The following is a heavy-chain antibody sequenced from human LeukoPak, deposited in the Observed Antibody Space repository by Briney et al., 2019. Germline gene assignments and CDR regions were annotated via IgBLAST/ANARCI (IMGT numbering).Heavy chain of an antibody. CDR1: GYTFTSYA. CDR2: INAGNGNT. J-gene: IGHJ5*02. D-gene: IGHD6-13*01. Sequence: ASVKVSCKASGYTFTSYAMHWVRQAPGQRLEWMGWINAGNGNTKYSQKFQGRVTITRDTSASTAYMELSSLRSEDTAVYYCARDPWQQLSRGGFDPWGQGTLVTVSS. V-gene: IGHV1-3*01. CDR3: ARDPWQQLSRGGFDP.